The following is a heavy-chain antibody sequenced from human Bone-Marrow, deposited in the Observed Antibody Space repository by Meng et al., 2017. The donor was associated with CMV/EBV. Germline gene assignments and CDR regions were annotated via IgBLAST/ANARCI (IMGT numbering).Heavy chain of an antibody. CDR1: GGSISSSSYF. J-gene: IGHJ4*02. Sequence: SETLSLTCTVSGGSISSSSYFWGWIRQPPGKGLEWIGNIYYTGTTYYNPSLKSRVTISVDTSKNQFSLKLSSVTAADTAVYYCARGAGLDYWGQGTLVTVSS. CDR3: ARGAGLDY. V-gene: IGHV4-39*07. CDR2: IYYTGTT.